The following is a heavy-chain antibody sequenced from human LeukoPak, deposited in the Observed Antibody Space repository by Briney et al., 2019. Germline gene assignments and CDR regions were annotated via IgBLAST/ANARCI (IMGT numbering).Heavy chain of an antibody. CDR3: ARDRLRFFDSYAFDV. CDR2: ISSSGSTI. V-gene: IGHV3-48*03. D-gene: IGHD3-9*01. CDR1: GFTFSSYE. Sequence: PGGSLRLSCAASGFTFSSYEMNWVRQAPGKGLEWVSYISSSGSTIYYADSVKGRFTISRDNAKNTLYLQMNSLRAEDTAVYYCARDRLRFFDSYAFDVWGQGTMVTVSS. J-gene: IGHJ3*01.